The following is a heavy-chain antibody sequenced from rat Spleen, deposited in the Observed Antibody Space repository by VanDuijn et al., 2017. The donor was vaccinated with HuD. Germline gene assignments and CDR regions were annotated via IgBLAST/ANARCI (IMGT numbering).Heavy chain of an antibody. D-gene: IGHD1-11*01. CDR3: ATEGIVTYYWYFDF. V-gene: IGHV1-43*01. J-gene: IGHJ1*01. CDR2: IKTGSGGT. Sequence: QVQLQQSGAELAKPGSSVKISCKASGYTFTTYYISWIKQTTGQGLEFIGYIKTGSGGTDYNEKFKGKATLTVDKPSSTAFMQLSSLTPDDSAVYYCATEGIVTYYWYFDFWGPGTMVTVSS. CDR1: GYTFTTYY.